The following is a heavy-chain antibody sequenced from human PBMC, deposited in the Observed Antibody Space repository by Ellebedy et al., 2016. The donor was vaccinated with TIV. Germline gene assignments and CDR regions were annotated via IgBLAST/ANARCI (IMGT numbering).Heavy chain of an antibody. CDR3: ARGSAPGVGGWFDP. Sequence: GESLKISCVASGFTLSGYWMHWVRQVPGKGLVWLARINTDGSSTSYADSVEGRFTISRDDAKNSLSLQMNSLRVEDTAVYFCARGSAPGVGGWFDPWGQGTLVTVSS. D-gene: IGHD6-13*01. CDR2: INTDGSST. V-gene: IGHV3-74*01. J-gene: IGHJ5*02. CDR1: GFTLSGYW.